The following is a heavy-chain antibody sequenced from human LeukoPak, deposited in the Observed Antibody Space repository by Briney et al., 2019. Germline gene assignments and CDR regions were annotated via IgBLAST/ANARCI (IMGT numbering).Heavy chain of an antibody. J-gene: IGHJ4*02. CDR3: ASRPADTTWYGVFDY. CDR2: IFNTGNT. CDR1: GGSINSHY. V-gene: IGHV4-59*11. D-gene: IGHD3-10*01. Sequence: SETLSLTCSVSGGSINSHYCNWIRQPPGKRLELIGYIFNTGNTNYNPALASRVTMSVDTSRAQFFLRLSPVTAADTAIYYCASRPADTTWYGVFDYWSQGTLVTVSS.